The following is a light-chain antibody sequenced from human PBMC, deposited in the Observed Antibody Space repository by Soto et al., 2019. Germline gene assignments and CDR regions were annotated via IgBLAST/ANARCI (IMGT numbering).Light chain of an antibody. CDR1: QSVSSTY. CDR2: GAS. V-gene: IGKV3-15*01. J-gene: IGKJ1*01. CDR3: HQYKNWLRET. Sequence: GLWLSPGTLSLSRGERATLSCRASQSVSSTYLAWYQQKPGQAPRLLIYGASTRATGVPARFSGSGSGTDFTLTISSLQSEDFAVYYCHQYKNWLRETFGQGTIVDI.